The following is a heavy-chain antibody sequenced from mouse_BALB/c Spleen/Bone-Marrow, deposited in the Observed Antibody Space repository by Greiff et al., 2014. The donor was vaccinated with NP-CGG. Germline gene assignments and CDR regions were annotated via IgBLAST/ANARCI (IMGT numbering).Heavy chain of an antibody. CDR2: IDPANGNT. V-gene: IGHV14-3*02. Sequence: VQLQQSGAELVKPGASVKLSCTASGFNIKDTYMHWVKQRPEQGLEWIGRIDPANGNTKYDPKFQGKATITADTSSNTAYLQLSSLTSEDAAVYYCARGEYYAMDYWGQGTSVTVSA. J-gene: IGHJ4*01. CDR3: ARGEYYAMDY. CDR1: GFNIKDTY.